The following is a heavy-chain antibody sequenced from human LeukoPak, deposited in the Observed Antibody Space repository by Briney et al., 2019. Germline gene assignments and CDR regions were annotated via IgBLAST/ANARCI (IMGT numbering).Heavy chain of an antibody. V-gene: IGHV1-46*01. J-gene: IGHJ4*02. CDR2: INPSGGST. CDR3: ARARPHYYGSEYYFDY. D-gene: IGHD3-10*01. Sequence: ASVKVSCKASGYTFTCYYMHWVRQAPGQGLEWMGIINPSGGSTSCAQKFQGRVTMTRDTSTSTVYMELSSLRSEDTAVYYCARARPHYYGSEYYFDYWGQGTLVTVSS. CDR1: GYTFTCYY.